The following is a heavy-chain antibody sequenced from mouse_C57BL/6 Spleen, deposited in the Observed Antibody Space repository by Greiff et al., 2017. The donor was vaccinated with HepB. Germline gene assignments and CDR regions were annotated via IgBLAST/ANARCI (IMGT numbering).Heavy chain of an antibody. D-gene: IGHD1-1*01. J-gene: IGHJ4*01. CDR1: GYTFTSYW. Sequence: QVQLQQPGAELVKPGASVKLSCKASGYTFTSYWMHWVKQRPGHGLEWIGMIHPNSGSTNYNEKFKSKATLTVDKSSSTAYMQLSSLTSADSSVYYCAGRAVEAMDYWGQGTSVTVSS. V-gene: IGHV1-64*01. CDR2: IHPNSGST. CDR3: AGRAVEAMDY.